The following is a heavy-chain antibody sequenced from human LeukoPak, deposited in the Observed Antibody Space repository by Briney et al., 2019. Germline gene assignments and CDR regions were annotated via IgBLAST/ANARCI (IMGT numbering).Heavy chain of an antibody. Sequence: ASVKVSCKASGGTFSSYAISWVRQAPGQGLEWMGRIIPIFGTANYAQKFQGRVTITTDESTSTAYMELSSLRSEDTAVYYCARGRMTTVYWYFDLWGRGTLVTVSS. CDR2: IIPIFGTA. J-gene: IGHJ2*01. V-gene: IGHV1-69*05. CDR1: GGTFSSYA. D-gene: IGHD4-17*01. CDR3: ARGRMTTVYWYFDL.